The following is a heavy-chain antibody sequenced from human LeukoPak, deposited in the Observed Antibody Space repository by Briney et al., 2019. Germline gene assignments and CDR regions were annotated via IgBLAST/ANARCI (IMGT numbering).Heavy chain of an antibody. CDR3: ARLTTVPTRGYYYYYMDV. CDR2: IYYSGST. V-gene: IGHV4-59*01. J-gene: IGHJ6*03. D-gene: IGHD4-17*01. CDR1: GGSTSSYY. Sequence: SETLSLTCTVSGGSTSSYYWSWIRQPPGKGLEWIWYIYYSGSTNYNPSLKSRVTISVDTSKNQFSLKLSSVTAADTAVYYCARLTTVPTRGYYYYYMDVWGKGTTVTVSS.